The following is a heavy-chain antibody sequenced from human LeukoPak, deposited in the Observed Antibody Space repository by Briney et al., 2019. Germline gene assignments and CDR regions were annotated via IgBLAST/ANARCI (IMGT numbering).Heavy chain of an antibody. V-gene: IGHV1-69*13. Sequence: GASVKVSCKASGGTFSIYAISWVRQAPGQGLEWMGGIIPIFGTANYAQKFQGRVTITADESTSTAYMELSSLRSEDTAVYYCARSWGSSWYKDYYYGMDVWGQGTTVTVSS. J-gene: IGHJ6*02. CDR3: ARSWGSSWYKDYYYGMDV. D-gene: IGHD6-13*01. CDR2: IIPIFGTA. CDR1: GGTFSIYA.